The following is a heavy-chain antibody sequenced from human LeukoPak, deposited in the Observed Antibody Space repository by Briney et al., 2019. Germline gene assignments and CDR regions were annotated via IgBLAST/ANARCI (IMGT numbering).Heavy chain of an antibody. V-gene: IGHV3-23*01. D-gene: IGHD6-13*01. CDR1: GFTFSSYA. Sequence: GGSLRLSCAASGFTFSSYAMSWVRQAPGEGLEWVSAISGSGGSTYYADSVKGRFTISRDNSKNTLYLQMNSLIAEDTAVYYCAKLVPSYSSSWYNYWGQGTLVTDSS. CDR3: AKLVPSYSSSWYNY. CDR2: ISGSGGST. J-gene: IGHJ4*02.